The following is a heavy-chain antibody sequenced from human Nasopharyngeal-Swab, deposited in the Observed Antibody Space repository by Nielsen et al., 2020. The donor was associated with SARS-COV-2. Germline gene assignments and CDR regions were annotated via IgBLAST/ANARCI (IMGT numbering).Heavy chain of an antibody. Sequence: GESLKISCEVSGFSVSYNYMSWVRQAPGKGLEWVAVIYSRGETHYTDSVRGRFTISRDNSKNMVNLQLNSLRAEDTAVYYCARMAFIASRDYWGQGTLVTVSS. J-gene: IGHJ4*02. CDR1: GFSVSYNY. CDR2: IYSRGET. V-gene: IGHV3-53*01. CDR3: ARMAFIASRDY. D-gene: IGHD6-13*01.